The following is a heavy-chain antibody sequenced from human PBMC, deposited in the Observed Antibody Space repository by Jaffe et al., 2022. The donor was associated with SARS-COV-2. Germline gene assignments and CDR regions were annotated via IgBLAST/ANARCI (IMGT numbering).Heavy chain of an antibody. CDR2: ISGSGGST. D-gene: IGHD1-7*01. Sequence: EVQLLESGGGLVQPGGSLRLSCAASGFTFSSYAMSWVRQAPGKGLEWVSAISGSGGSTYYADSVKGRFTISRDNSKNTLYLQMNSLRAEDTAVYYCAKDHNWNYVGRYYYYYGMDVWGQGTTVTVSS. V-gene: IGHV3-23*01. J-gene: IGHJ6*02. CDR1: GFTFSSYA. CDR3: AKDHNWNYVGRYYYYYGMDV.